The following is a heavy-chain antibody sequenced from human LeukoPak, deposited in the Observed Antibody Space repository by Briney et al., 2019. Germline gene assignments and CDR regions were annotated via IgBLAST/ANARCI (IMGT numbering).Heavy chain of an antibody. CDR2: INHSGST. Sequence: SETLSLTCAVYGGSFSGYYWSWIRQPPGKGLEWIGEINHSGSTNYNPSLKSRVTISVDTSKNQFSLKLSSVTAADTAVYYCAAGTKEWGQGTPVTVSS. CDR1: GGSFSGYY. J-gene: IGHJ4*02. CDR3: AAGTKE. V-gene: IGHV4-34*01. D-gene: IGHD6-13*01.